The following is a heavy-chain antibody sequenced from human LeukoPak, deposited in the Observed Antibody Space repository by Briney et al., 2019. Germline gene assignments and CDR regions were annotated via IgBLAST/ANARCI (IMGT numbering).Heavy chain of an antibody. J-gene: IGHJ4*02. CDR1: GYSFTSYW. CDR3: ARGPYSDYDLSPVIDY. Sequence: GESLKISCKGSGYSFTSYWIGWVRQMPGKGLEWMGIIYPGDSDTRYSPSFQGQVTISADKSISTAYLQWSSLKASDTAMYYCARGPYSDYDLSPVIDYWGQGTLVTVSS. D-gene: IGHD5-12*01. CDR2: IYPGDSDT. V-gene: IGHV5-51*01.